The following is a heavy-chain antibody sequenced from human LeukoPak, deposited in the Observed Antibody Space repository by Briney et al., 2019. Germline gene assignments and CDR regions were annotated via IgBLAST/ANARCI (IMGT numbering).Heavy chain of an antibody. D-gene: IGHD6-6*01. CDR2: IKQDGSEK. Sequence: GGSLRLSCVASGFTFSSRDWMTWVRQAPGKGLEWVANIKQDGSEKNYVDSVKGRFTISRDNAKNSVDLQMNSLRVEDTAVYYCARVLTARFTGGVYWGQGTLVTVSS. CDR1: GFTFSSRDW. CDR3: ARVLTARFTGGVY. J-gene: IGHJ4*02. V-gene: IGHV3-7*01.